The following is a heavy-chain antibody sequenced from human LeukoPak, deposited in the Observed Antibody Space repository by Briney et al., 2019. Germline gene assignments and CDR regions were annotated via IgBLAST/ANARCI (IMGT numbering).Heavy chain of an antibody. Sequence: PGGSLRLSCEASGFTFFNYGVPWVRQAPGKGLEWVSLISYDGGNQKYADSVKGRFTISRDNSKNTVYLQLNSLRAEDTAVYYCAKDRRMMSAYYGMDVWGQGTTVIVSS. CDR2: ISYDGGNQ. CDR1: GFTFFNYG. V-gene: IGHV3-30*18. J-gene: IGHJ6*02. CDR3: AKDRRMMSAYYGMDV. D-gene: IGHD3-16*01.